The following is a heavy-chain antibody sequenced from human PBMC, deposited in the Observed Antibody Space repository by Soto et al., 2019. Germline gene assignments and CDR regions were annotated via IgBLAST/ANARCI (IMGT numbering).Heavy chain of an antibody. Sequence: EVQLVESGGGLVQPGGSLRLSCAASGFTFSSYWMHWVRQAPGKGLVWVSRINSDGSSTSYADSVKGRFTISRDNAKITLYLQMNSRRAEDTAVYYCASSSSGWDGLFDYWGQGTLVTVSS. D-gene: IGHD6-19*01. CDR3: ASSSSGWDGLFDY. CDR2: INSDGSST. CDR1: GFTFSSYW. J-gene: IGHJ4*02. V-gene: IGHV3-74*01.